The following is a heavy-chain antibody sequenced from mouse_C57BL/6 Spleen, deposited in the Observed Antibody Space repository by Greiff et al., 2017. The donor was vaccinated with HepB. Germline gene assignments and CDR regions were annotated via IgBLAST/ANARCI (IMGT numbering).Heavy chain of an antibody. V-gene: IGHV1-85*01. J-gene: IGHJ2*01. Sequence: VKLVESGPELVKPGASVKLSCKASGYTFTSYDINWVKQRPGQGLEWIGWIYPRDGSTKYNEKFKGKATLTVDTSSSTAYMELHSLTSEDSAVYFCARGVTTVVFDYWGQGTTLTVSS. CDR2: IYPRDGST. D-gene: IGHD1-1*01. CDR1: GYTFTSYD. CDR3: ARGVTTVVFDY.